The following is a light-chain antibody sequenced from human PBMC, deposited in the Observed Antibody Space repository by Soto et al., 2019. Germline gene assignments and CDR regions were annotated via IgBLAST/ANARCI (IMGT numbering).Light chain of an antibody. CDR1: SSDVGGYNY. Sequence: QSVLTQPPSVSGSPGQSITISCTGTSSDVGGYNYVSWYQQHPGKAPKLMIYEVSNRPSGVSSRFSGSKSGNTASLTISGLQAEDEADYYCSSYTSSSTPVVFGGGTQVTVL. CDR2: EVS. V-gene: IGLV2-14*01. CDR3: SSYTSSSTPVV. J-gene: IGLJ2*01.